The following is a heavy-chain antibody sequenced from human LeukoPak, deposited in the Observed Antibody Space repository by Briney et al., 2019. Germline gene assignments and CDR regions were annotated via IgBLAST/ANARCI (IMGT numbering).Heavy chain of an antibody. D-gene: IGHD5-18*01. CDR2: ISYDGSNK. CDR3: AKDEENSYGFCDY. CDR1: GFTFSSYG. J-gene: IGHJ4*02. V-gene: IGHV3-30*18. Sequence: GGSLRLSCAASGFTFSSYGMHWVRQAPGKGLEWVAVISYDGSNKYYADSVKGRFTISRDNSKNTLYLQMNSLRAEDTAVYYCAKDEENSYGFCDYWGQGTLVTVSS.